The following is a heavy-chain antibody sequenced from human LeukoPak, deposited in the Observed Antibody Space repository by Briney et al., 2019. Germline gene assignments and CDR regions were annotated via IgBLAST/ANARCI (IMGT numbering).Heavy chain of an antibody. CDR2: ISYSGSP. CDR1: SGSITSGGYF. Sequence: SETLSLTCTVSSGSITSGGYFWTWIRQHPGGGLEWIGYISYSGSPYYNPSLQSRVTMSRDTSKNQFSLRVTSMTAADTAVYYCARYYCGRSDCPGVDYWGQGTLVTVSS. D-gene: IGHD2-21*01. J-gene: IGHJ4*02. CDR3: ARYYCGRSDCPGVDY. V-gene: IGHV4-31*02.